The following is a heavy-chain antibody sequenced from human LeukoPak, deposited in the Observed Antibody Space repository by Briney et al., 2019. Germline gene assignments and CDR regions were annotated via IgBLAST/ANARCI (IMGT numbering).Heavy chain of an antibody. J-gene: IGHJ5*02. CDR1: GFSFSSTW. CDR3: ARSNWFDP. CDR2: INQDGSST. V-gene: IGHV3-74*01. Sequence: HPGGSLRLSCAASGFSFSSTWMHGVRQAPAKGLVWVSRINQDGSSTYYADPVKGRFTISRDNAKNTLYLQMNSLRAEETAVYYCARSNWFDPWGQGTMVTVSS.